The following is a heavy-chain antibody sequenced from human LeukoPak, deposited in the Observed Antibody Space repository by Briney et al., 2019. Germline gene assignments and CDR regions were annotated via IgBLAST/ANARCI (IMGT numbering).Heavy chain of an antibody. CDR1: GFTFSTHS. J-gene: IGHJ4*02. Sequence: GGSLILSCEASGFTFSTHSMNRVRQAPGKGLEWVSSISYSSSFLDYADSVQGRFTVSRDNAKNSLYLQMNSLRAEDTAVYYCAREVTAEWGQGTLDTVSS. D-gene: IGHD1-14*01. V-gene: IGHV3-21*01. CDR2: ISYSSSFL. CDR3: AREVTAE.